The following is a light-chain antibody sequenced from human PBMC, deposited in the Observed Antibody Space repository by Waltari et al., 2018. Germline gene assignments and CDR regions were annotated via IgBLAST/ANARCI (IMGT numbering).Light chain of an antibody. CDR1: QTINNW. CDR2: KAS. Sequence: DIQMTQSPPTLSASVGDRVTMTCRASQTINNWLAWYQQKPGKAPKVLIYKASTLESGVPSRFSGSGSGTEFTLTISSLQPDDFATYYCQQYVSYSPLTFGGGTKVEIK. J-gene: IGKJ4*01. V-gene: IGKV1-5*03. CDR3: QQYVSYSPLT.